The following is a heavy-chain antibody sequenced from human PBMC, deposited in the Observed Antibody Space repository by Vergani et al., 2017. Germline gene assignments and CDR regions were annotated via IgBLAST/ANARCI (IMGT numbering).Heavy chain of an antibody. CDR2: IYPGDSDT. CDR3: SRLPDSSTPLRYGLDV. V-gene: IGHV5-51*01. Sequence: EVQLVQSGAEVKTPGESLKISCKGSGYIFTRYWIGWVRQMPGKGLEWMGFIYPGDSDTRYNPSFQGQVTISADKSISTAYLQWNSLKASDTAMYYCSRLPDSSTPLRYGLDVWGRGTTVTVSS. J-gene: IGHJ6*02. CDR1: GYIFTRYW. D-gene: IGHD6-13*01.